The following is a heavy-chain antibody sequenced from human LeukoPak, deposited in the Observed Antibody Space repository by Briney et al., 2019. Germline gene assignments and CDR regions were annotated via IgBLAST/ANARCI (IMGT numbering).Heavy chain of an antibody. Sequence: SVKVSCKASGGTFSSYAISWVRQAPGQGLEWMGGIILIFGTANYAQKFQGRVTITADESTSTAYMELSSLRSEDTAVYYCARENCSGGSCYFDTLAYFDYWGQGTLVTVSS. J-gene: IGHJ4*02. CDR1: GGTFSSYA. CDR3: ARENCSGGSCYFDTLAYFDY. CDR2: IILIFGTA. D-gene: IGHD2-15*01. V-gene: IGHV1-69*13.